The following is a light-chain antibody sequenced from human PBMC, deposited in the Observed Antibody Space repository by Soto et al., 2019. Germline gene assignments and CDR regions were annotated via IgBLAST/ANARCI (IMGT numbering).Light chain of an antibody. Sequence: EIVLTQSPGTLSLSPGEGATLSCRASQNINNNYLAWYQQKPGQAPRLLIHGASSRATGIPDRFSGSGSGTDFTLTISRLEHEDFAVYYCQQYTTSLLTFGGGTKVEIK. CDR2: GAS. J-gene: IGKJ4*01. V-gene: IGKV3-20*01. CDR3: QQYTTSLLT. CDR1: QNINNNY.